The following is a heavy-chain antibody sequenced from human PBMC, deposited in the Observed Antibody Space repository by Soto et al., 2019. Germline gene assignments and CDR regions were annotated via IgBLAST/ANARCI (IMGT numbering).Heavy chain of an antibody. D-gene: IGHD1-26*01. CDR1: GGSIYTGGFY. CDR2: IYYTGST. V-gene: IGHV4-31*03. CDR3: ATSLVTSRARVDY. Sequence: KSSETLSLTCTVSGGSIYTGGFYWSWIRQLPGKGLEWLGYIYYTGSTQYTPSLKSRLSISTDTSDNQFSLRLNSVTAADPAVYYCATSLVTSRARVDYWGQGTPVTVSS. J-gene: IGHJ4*02.